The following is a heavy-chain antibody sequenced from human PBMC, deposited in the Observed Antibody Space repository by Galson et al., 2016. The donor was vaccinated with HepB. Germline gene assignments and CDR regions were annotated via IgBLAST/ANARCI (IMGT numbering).Heavy chain of an antibody. CDR2: ISSSISYT. V-gene: IGHV3-11*06. J-gene: IGHJ4*02. Sequence: SLRLSCAASGFTFSDYYLSWLRQAPGKGLEWISYISSSISYTYYADAVKGRFTISRDNAKNTLYMQMNSLGAEDTAVYYCRIGTTGIDYWGQGTLVTVSS. CDR3: RIGTTGIDY. D-gene: IGHD1/OR15-1a*01. CDR1: GFTFSDYY.